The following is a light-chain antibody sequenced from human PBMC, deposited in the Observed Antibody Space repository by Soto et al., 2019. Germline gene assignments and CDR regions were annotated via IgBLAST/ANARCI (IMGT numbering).Light chain of an antibody. CDR3: QQYNNWPQIT. J-gene: IGKJ5*01. CDR1: QTVSSTY. CDR2: GAS. Sequence: ENVLTQSPGTLSLSPGERATLSCRASQTVSSTYLAWYQQKPGQAPRLLIYGASSRATGIPDRFSGTVSGTDFTLTISRLESEDFAVYYCQQYNNWPQITFGQGTDWRL. V-gene: IGKV3-20*01.